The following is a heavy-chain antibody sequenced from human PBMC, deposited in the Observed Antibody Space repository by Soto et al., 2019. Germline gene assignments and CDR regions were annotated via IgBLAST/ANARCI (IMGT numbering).Heavy chain of an antibody. CDR2: IIAIFGTG. CDR3: ARTIVSTTGPNDYFYYGMDV. CDR1: GGTFNNYA. D-gene: IGHD1-1*01. V-gene: IGHV1-69*13. J-gene: IGHJ6*02. Sequence: GASVKVSCKASGGTFNNYAINWVRQAPGQGLEWMGGIIAIFGTGNHAQKFQGRVTFTADEFMSTGYMELNSLRSEDTAVYYCARTIVSTTGPNDYFYYGMDVWGQGTMVTVSS.